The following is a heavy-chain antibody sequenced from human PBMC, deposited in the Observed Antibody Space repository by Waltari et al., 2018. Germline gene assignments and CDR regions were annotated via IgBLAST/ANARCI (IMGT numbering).Heavy chain of an antibody. CDR1: GYTFTSYG. Sequence: QVQLVQSGAEVKKPGASVKVSCKASGYTFTSYGISWVRQAPGQGLEWMGWISAYNCNTNYAQKLQGRGTMTTDTSTSTAYMELRSLRSDDTAVYYCARSGTTGLPKANWFDPWGQGTLVTVSS. J-gene: IGHJ5*02. CDR2: ISAYNCNT. D-gene: IGHD1-1*01. CDR3: ARSGTTGLPKANWFDP. V-gene: IGHV1-18*01.